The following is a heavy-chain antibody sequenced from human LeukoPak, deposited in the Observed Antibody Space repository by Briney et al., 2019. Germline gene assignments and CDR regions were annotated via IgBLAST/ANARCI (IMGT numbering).Heavy chain of an antibody. CDR1: GFTFSNYW. CDR2: IKQDGSEK. D-gene: IGHD6-13*01. J-gene: IGHJ4*02. CDR3: ASYAYTSSSPNY. V-gene: IGHV3-7*01. Sequence: PGGSLRLSCAASGFTFSNYWMSWVRQAPGKGLEWLANIKQDGSEKYYVDSAKGRFTISRDNAKNSLYLQMNSLRAEDTAVYFCASYAYTSSSPNYWVQGTLVTVSS.